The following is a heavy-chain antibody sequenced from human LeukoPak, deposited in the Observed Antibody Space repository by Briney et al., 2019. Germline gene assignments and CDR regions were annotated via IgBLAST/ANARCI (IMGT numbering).Heavy chain of an antibody. Sequence: SETLSLTCAGYGGSFSGYYWSWIRQPPGKGLEWIGEINHSGSTNYNPSLKSRVTISVDTSKNQFSLKLSSVTAADTAVYYCARGRDRDYFDYWGQGTLVTVSS. J-gene: IGHJ4*02. CDR3: ARGRDRDYFDY. CDR2: INHSGST. D-gene: IGHD3-22*01. CDR1: GGSFSGYY. V-gene: IGHV4-34*01.